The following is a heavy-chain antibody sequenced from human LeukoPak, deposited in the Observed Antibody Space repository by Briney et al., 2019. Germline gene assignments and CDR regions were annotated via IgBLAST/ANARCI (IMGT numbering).Heavy chain of an antibody. V-gene: IGHV1-69*13. CDR1: GGTFSSYA. CDR3: ARDTTPWDFWSGPGGAFDI. D-gene: IGHD3-3*01. J-gene: IGHJ3*02. Sequence: GASVKVSCKASGGTFSSYAISWVRQAPGQGLEWMGGIIPIFGTANYAQKFQGRVTITADESTSTAYMELSSLRSEDTAVYYCARDTTPWDFWSGPGGAFDIWGQGTMVTVSS. CDR2: IIPIFGTA.